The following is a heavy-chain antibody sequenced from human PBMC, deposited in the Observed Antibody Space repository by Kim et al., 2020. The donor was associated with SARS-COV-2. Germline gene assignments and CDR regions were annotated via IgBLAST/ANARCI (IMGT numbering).Heavy chain of an antibody. D-gene: IGHD6-19*01. CDR1: GGSISSGGYY. CDR2: IYYSGST. Sequence: SETLSLTCTVSGGSISSGGYYWSWIRQHPGKGLEWIGYIYYSGSTYYNPSLKSRVTISVDTSKNQFSLKLSSVTAADTAVYYCARGGGWSTADAFDIWGQGTMVTVSS. CDR3: ARGGGWSTADAFDI. J-gene: IGHJ3*02. V-gene: IGHV4-31*03.